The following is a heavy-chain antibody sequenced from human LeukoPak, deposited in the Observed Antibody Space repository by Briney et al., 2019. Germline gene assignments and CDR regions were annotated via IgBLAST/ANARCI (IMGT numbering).Heavy chain of an antibody. CDR3: ASDYGGNSGTFDY. V-gene: IGHV3-21*01. D-gene: IGHD4-23*01. CDR1: GFTFSIYS. CDR2: ISGSGSFI. Sequence: GGSLRLSCAASGFTFSIYSMNWVRQAPGKGLEWVSSISGSGSFIYYADSVKGRFTISRDNAKSSLHLQMNSLRAEDTAIYYCASDYGGNSGTFDYWGQGTLVTVSS. J-gene: IGHJ4*02.